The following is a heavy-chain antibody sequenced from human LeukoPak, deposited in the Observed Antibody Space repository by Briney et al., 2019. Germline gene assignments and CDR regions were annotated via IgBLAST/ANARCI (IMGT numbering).Heavy chain of an antibody. J-gene: IGHJ4*02. Sequence: GGSLRLSCAASGFTFSSYWMHWVRQAPGKGLVWVSRINSDGSSTSYADSVKGRFTISRDNAKNTLYLQMNSLRAEDTAVYYCARDGYCSGGSCYSATDYWGQGTLVTVSS. D-gene: IGHD2-15*01. V-gene: IGHV3-74*01. CDR3: ARDGYCSGGSCYSATDY. CDR2: INSDGSST. CDR1: GFTFSSYW.